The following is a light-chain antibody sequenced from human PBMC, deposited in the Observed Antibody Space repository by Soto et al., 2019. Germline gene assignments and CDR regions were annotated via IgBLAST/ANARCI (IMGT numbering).Light chain of an antibody. CDR1: QSVLYSSNNKNY. CDR3: QQYYITPPTT. CDR2: WAS. Sequence: DIVMTQSPDSLAVSLGERATINCKSSQSVLYSSNNKNYLAWYQQKPGQPPKLLIYWASTRESGVPDRFSGSGSGTDFTLTSSSLQAEDVAVYYCQQYYITPPTTFGGGTKVEIK. V-gene: IGKV4-1*01. J-gene: IGKJ4*01.